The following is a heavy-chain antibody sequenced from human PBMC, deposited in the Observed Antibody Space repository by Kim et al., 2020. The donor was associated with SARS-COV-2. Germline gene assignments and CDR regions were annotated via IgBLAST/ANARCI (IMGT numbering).Heavy chain of an antibody. D-gene: IGHD6-13*01. J-gene: IGHJ4*02. CDR2: VSGGGGST. CDR3: AKGESSNWSFFDY. Sequence: GGSLRLSCAASGFTFSSYAMSWVRQAPGKGPEWVSLVSGGGGSTYHADSVKGRFAISRDNSKKTLYLQMNSLRTEDTALYYCAKGESSNWSFFDYWGQGTLVTVSS. V-gene: IGHV3-23*01. CDR1: GFTFSSYA.